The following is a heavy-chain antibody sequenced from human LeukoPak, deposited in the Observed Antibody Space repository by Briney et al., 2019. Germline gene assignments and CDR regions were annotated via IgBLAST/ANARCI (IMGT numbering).Heavy chain of an antibody. CDR2: IDHRGDT. Sequence: SETPSLTCAVYGGSFSRFYWSWIRQSPGKGLEWIAEIDHRGDTNYNPSVKSRVTVSVDTSKNQFSLKVRSLSAADTAVYYCARGATISETGYFDFWGQGTLVTVSS. CDR3: ARGATISETGYFDF. V-gene: IGHV4-34*01. J-gene: IGHJ4*03. D-gene: IGHD5-24*01. CDR1: GGSFSRFY.